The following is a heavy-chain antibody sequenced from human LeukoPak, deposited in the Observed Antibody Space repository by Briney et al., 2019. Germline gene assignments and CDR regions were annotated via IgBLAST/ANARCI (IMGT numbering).Heavy chain of an antibody. CDR2: IIPIFGTA. CDR1: GGTFSSYA. J-gene: IGHJ4*02. V-gene: IGHV1-69*13. D-gene: IGHD2-15*01. Sequence: WASVKVPCKASGGTFSSYAISWVRQAPGQGLEWMGGIIPIFGTANYAQKFQGRVTITADESTSTAYMELSSLRSEDTAVYYCARDLSEWWFRDWGQGTLVTVSS. CDR3: ARDLSEWWFRD.